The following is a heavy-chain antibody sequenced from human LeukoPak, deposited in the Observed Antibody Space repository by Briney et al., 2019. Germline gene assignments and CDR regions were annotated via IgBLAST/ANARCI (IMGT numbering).Heavy chain of an antibody. D-gene: IGHD2-2*01. CDR3: AREVEVVPATMGAYYYYYMDV. V-gene: IGHV3-74*01. J-gene: IGHJ6*03. CDR2: INSDGRRT. CDR1: GFTISNHW. Sequence: GGSLRLSCAASGFTISNHWMHWVRQAPGKGLVWDSRINSDGRRTSYADSVKGRFTISRDNAKNTLYLQMNSLRPDDTAVYYCAREVEVVPATMGAYYYYYMDVWGKGTTVTVSS.